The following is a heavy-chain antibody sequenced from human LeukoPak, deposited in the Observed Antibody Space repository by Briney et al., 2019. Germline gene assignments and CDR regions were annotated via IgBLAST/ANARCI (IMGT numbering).Heavy chain of an antibody. CDR3: AASLPNIVVVPATKGPFGY. CDR1: GFIFRNYA. V-gene: IGHV3-23*01. D-gene: IGHD2-2*01. CDR2: ISDNGGGT. J-gene: IGHJ4*02. Sequence: PGGSLRLSCVASGFIFRNYAMSWVRQAPGEGLEWVSGISDNGGGTYYADSLKGRFTISRDNSKNTLYLQMNSLRAEDTAVYYCAASLPNIVVVPATKGPFGYWGQGALVTVSS.